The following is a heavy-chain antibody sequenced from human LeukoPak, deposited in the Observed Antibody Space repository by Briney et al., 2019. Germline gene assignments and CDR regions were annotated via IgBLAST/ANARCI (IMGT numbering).Heavy chain of an antibody. CDR3: ARDQPKSYDSSGYYSMLLDY. CDR2: TYYRSRWYN. Sequence: SQTLSLTCAISGDSVSSNSAAWNWIRQSPSRGLERLGRTYYRSRWYNDYAVSVKSRITINPDTSKNQFSLQLNSVTPEDTAVYFCARDQPKSYDSSGYYSMLLDYWGQGTLVTVSS. V-gene: IGHV6-1*01. J-gene: IGHJ4*02. CDR1: GDSVSSNSAA. D-gene: IGHD3-22*01.